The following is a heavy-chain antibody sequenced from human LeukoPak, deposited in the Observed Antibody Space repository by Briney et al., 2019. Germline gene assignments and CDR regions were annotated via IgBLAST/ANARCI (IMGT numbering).Heavy chain of an antibody. D-gene: IGHD3-22*01. J-gene: IGHJ4*02. CDR2: IKSDGSGT. Sequence: GGSLRLSCAASGFTFSTYWMHWVRQVPGKGLVWVSHIKSDGSGTEYADSVKGPFTISRDNAKNTLYMQMNSLRAEDTAVYYCTSGAYYNDYWGQGTLVTVSS. CDR1: GFTFSTYW. CDR3: TSGAYYNDY. V-gene: IGHV3-74*03.